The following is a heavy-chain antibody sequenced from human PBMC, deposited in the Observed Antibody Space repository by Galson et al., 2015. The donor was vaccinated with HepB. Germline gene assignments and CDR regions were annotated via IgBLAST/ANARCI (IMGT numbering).Heavy chain of an antibody. V-gene: IGHV1-3*01. CDR2: INGGNGHT. D-gene: IGHD1-26*01. CDR3: AHSDPAFDY. CDR1: GNTLTNDA. Sequence: SVKVSCKASGNTLTNDAIHWVRQAPGQGLEWLGWINGGNGHTQYSQKLQGRPTFTTETSASIAYMDPTSLTSEDTAIYYCAHSDPAFDYWGQGSLITVSS. J-gene: IGHJ4*02.